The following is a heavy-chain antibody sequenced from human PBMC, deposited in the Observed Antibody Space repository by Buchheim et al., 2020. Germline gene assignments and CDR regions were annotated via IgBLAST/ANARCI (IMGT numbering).Heavy chain of an antibody. V-gene: IGHV4-39*01. Sequence: QVQLQGSGPGLVKPSETLSLSCNVSGASIKINSYYWAWIRQAPGKGLEWIGSIYYSGNAYYTSSLQSRLAISVDRSKNKFSLRLSSVTAADTGVYYCARHVAVFGVIRYFDFWGHGAL. CDR1: GASIKINSYY. CDR3: ARHVAVFGVIRYFDF. CDR2: IYYSGNA. D-gene: IGHD3-3*01. J-gene: IGHJ4*01.